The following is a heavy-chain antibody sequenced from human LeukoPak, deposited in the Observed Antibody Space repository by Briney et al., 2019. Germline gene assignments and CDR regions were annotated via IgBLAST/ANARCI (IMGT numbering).Heavy chain of an antibody. Sequence: GGSLRLSCAASGFTFSSYWMSWVRQAPGKGLEWVARIKEDGSEKYYVDSVKGRFTISRDNAKNSLYLEMNSLRPEDTAVYYCARGGSRYLAHWGQGTLVTVSS. CDR1: GFTFSSYW. J-gene: IGHJ5*02. CDR3: ARGGSRYLAH. D-gene: IGHD3-16*02. V-gene: IGHV3-7*04. CDR2: IKEDGSEK.